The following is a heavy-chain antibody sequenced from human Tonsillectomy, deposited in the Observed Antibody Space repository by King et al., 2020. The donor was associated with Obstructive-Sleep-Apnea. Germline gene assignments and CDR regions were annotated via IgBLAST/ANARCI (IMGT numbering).Heavy chain of an antibody. J-gene: IGHJ4*02. Sequence: QLVQSGAEVKKPGASVKVSCKASGYTFTDYYLHWVRQAPGQGLEWMGWLNPNSGGTNCAQKFQGRVTMTRDTSISTAYMELSRLRSDDTAVYYCVRDVPSSPPNANDCWGQGTLVTVSS. CDR2: LNPNSGGT. D-gene: IGHD3-10*01. CDR1: GYTFTDYY. V-gene: IGHV1-2*02. CDR3: VRDVPSSPPNANDC.